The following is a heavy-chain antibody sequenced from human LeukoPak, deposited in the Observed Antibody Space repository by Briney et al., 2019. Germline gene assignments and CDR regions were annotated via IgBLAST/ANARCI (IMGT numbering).Heavy chain of an antibody. V-gene: IGHV3-7*01. CDR2: IKRDGSEK. J-gene: IGHJ3*02. D-gene: IGHD3-22*01. Sequence: PGGSLRLSCTASGFTFSRYWMIWVRQAPGKGLEWVANIKRDGSEKYYVDSVKGRFTISRDNAKNSLFLQMNGLRVEDTAAYYCARDASYYDSSGYYDAFDIWGQGTMVTVSS. CDR3: ARDASYYDSSGYYDAFDI. CDR1: GFTFSRYW.